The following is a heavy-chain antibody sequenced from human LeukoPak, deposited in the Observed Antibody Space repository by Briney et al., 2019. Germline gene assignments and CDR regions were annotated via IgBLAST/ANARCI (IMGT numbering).Heavy chain of an antibody. Sequence: GASVKVSCKASGGTFSSYAISWVRQAPGQGLEWMGGIIPIFVTANYAQKFQGRVTITADKSTSTAYMELSSLRSEDTAVYYCARSFKVVRGVIDYYYYGMDVWGKGTTVTVSS. D-gene: IGHD3-10*01. V-gene: IGHV1-69*06. CDR1: GGTFSSYA. CDR3: ARSFKVVRGVIDYYYYGMDV. CDR2: IIPIFVTA. J-gene: IGHJ6*04.